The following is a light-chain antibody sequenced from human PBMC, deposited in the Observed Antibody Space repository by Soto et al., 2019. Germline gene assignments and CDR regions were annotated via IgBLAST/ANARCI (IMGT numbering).Light chain of an antibody. CDR3: SSYTSSSTRV. CDR2: EVS. CDR1: SSDIGAYNY. J-gene: IGLJ1*01. Sequence: QSALTQPPSASGSPGQSVTISCTGTSSDIGAYNYVSWYQQHPGKAPKLMIHEVSKRPSGVPDRFSGSKSGNTASLTVSGLQAEDEADYYCSSYTSSSTRVFGTGTKLTVL. V-gene: IGLV2-8*01.